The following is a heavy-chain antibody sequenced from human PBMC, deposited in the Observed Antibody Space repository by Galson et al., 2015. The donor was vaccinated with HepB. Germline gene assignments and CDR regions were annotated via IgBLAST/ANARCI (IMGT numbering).Heavy chain of an antibody. CDR3: VRGPSRYGYGPNAYGLNDY. Sequence: SLRLSCAASGFTFSHYAMNWVRQAPGKGLEWVAVISYDGSNNFYADSVRGRFTFSRDNSNNMLSLQMNSLRLDDTAKYYCVRGPSRYGYGPNAYGLNDYWGHGTLVIVSS. D-gene: IGHD5-18*01. V-gene: IGHV3-30*04. CDR2: ISYDGSNN. J-gene: IGHJ4*01. CDR1: GFTFSHYA.